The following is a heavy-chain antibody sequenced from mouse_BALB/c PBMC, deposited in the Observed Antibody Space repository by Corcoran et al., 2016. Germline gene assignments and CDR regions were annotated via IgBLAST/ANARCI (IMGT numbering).Heavy chain of an antibody. Sequence: EVQLQQSGAELVKPGASVKLSCTASGVNIKDTYMHWVKQRPEQGLEWIGRIDPANGNTKYDPKFQGKATITADTSSNTAYLQLSSLTSEDTAVYDCSNWDCYFDVWGAGTTVTVSS. CDR1: GVNIKDTY. CDR3: SNWDCYFDV. D-gene: IGHD4-1*01. CDR2: IDPANGNT. J-gene: IGHJ1*01. V-gene: IGHV14-3*02.